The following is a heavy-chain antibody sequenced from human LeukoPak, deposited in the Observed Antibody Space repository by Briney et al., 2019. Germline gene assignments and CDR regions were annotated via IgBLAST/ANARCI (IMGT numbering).Heavy chain of an antibody. CDR3: ARGQGTVTTL. Sequence: SETLPLTCAVSGGSFSGYYWTWIRQPPGKGLEWIGEINHSGNANYNPSLKSRVTISLDMSENHFSLKLTSVTAADTAVYYCARGQGTVTTLWGQGTLVTVSS. J-gene: IGHJ4*02. CDR1: GGSFSGYY. CDR2: INHSGNA. D-gene: IGHD4-17*01. V-gene: IGHV4-34*01.